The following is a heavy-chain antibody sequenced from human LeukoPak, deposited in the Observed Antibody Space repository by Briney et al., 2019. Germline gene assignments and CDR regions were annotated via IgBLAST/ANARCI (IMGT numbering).Heavy chain of an antibody. V-gene: IGHV3-48*04. CDR3: ARSASELDY. CDR2: IGYSDSTV. Sequence: PGGSLRLSCAASGFTLFSYWMHWVRQAPGKGLEWISYIGYSDSTVGYADSVRGRFTISRDNAKNSLYLQMNSLRAEDTAVYYCARSASELDYWGQGTLVTVSS. D-gene: IGHD1-7*01. J-gene: IGHJ4*02. CDR1: GFTLFSYW.